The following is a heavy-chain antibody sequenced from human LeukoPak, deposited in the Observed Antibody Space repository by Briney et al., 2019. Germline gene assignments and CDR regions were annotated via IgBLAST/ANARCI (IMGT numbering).Heavy chain of an antibody. CDR1: GFTFSDYA. CDR3: KEVDY. V-gene: IGHV3-21*01. Sequence: GGSLRLSCAASGFTFSDYAMSWVRQAPGGGLEWVSSISSSSSYIYYADSVKGRFTISRDNSKNTLYLQMNSLRVEDTAVYYCKEVDYWGQGTLVTVSS. CDR2: ISSSSSYI. J-gene: IGHJ4*02.